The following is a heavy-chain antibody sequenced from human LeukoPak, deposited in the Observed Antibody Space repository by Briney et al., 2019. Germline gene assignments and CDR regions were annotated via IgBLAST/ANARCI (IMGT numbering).Heavy chain of an antibody. D-gene: IGHD3-3*01. CDR3: ARHSYYDFLWDY. CDR2: IYTSGST. J-gene: IGHJ4*02. Sequence: SETLSLTCTVSGGSISSGSYYWSWIRQPAGKGLEWIGRIYTSGSTNYNPSLKSRVTISVDTSKNQFSLKLSSVTAADTAVYYCARHSYYDFLWDYWGQGALVTVSS. CDR1: GGSISSGSYY. V-gene: IGHV4-61*02.